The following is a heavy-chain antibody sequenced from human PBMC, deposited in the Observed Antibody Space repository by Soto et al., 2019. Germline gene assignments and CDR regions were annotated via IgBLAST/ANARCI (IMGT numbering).Heavy chain of an antibody. CDR3: ATIGVSGYLAV. CDR2: ISHSGST. V-gene: IGHV4-31*03. Sequence: SETLSLTCSVSGAYINSGGFTFGGIREHAWKGLELLGYISHSGSTDYNPSLKSRLSISGDTSKNHFPLTLTSVTAAYAAVYYCATIGVSGYLAVWGQGTTVTVSS. CDR1: GAYINSGGFT. D-gene: IGHD3-16*02. J-gene: IGHJ6*02.